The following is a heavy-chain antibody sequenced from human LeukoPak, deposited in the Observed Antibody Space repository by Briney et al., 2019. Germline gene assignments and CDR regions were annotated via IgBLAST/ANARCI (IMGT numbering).Heavy chain of an antibody. D-gene: IGHD4-23*01. J-gene: IGHJ4*02. CDR3: ANLLRWEPY. CDR1: GFTLSSYG. CDR2: ISYDGSNK. V-gene: IGHV3-30*18. Sequence: GGSLRLSCAASGFTLSSYGMHWVRQAPGKGLEWVAVISYDGSNKYYADSVKGRFTTSRDNSKNTLYLQMNSLRAEDTAVYYCANLLRWEPYWGQGTLVTVSS.